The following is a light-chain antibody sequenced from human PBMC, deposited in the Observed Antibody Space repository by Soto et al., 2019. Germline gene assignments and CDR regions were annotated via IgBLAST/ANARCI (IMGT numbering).Light chain of an antibody. J-gene: IGKJ4*01. Sequence: DIQMTQSPSSLSASVGDRVTITCRASQGISSYLAWYQRKPGKVPKLLIYAASTLQSGVPSRFSGSGSGTDFTLTISSLQPGDVATYYCQKYNSAPLTFGGGTKVEIK. CDR3: QKYNSAPLT. CDR1: QGISSY. CDR2: AAS. V-gene: IGKV1-27*01.